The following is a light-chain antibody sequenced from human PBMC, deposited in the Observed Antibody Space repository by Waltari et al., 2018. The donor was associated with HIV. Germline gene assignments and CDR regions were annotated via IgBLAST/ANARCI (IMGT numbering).Light chain of an antibody. CDR2: DVS. J-gene: IGKJ3*01. Sequence: DIQMTQSPSSLSASVGDRVTITCQASQDISNHLNWYQQKPGKAPTFLIYDVSNLEIGVPSRFSGSGSGTDFTFTISSLQPEDIATYYCHQYDNLPPTFGPGTKVDIK. CDR3: HQYDNLPPT. V-gene: IGKV1-33*01. CDR1: QDISNH.